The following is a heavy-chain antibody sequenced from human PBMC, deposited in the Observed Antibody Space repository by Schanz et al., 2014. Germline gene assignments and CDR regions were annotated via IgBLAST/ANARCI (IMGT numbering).Heavy chain of an antibody. J-gene: IGHJ4*02. CDR1: GFTFSRYG. Sequence: QVHLVESGGGVVQPGRSLRLSCAASGFTFSRYGMHWVRQAPGKGLEWVSTISGSGGDTYPADSVKGRFTISRDNSKNTVNLQMNSLRAEDTAVYYCAKEKEEVAADGSFFDYWGQGTLVTVSS. CDR3: AKEKEEVAADGSFFDY. CDR2: ISGSGGDT. V-gene: IGHV3-NL1*01. D-gene: IGHD6-13*01.